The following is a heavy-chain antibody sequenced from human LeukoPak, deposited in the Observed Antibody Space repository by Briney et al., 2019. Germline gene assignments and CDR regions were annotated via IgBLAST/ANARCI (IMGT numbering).Heavy chain of an antibody. CDR1: GGSISSSSYY. V-gene: IGHV4-39*01. Sequence: SETLSLTCTVSGGSISSSSYYWGWIRQPPGKGLEWIGSIYYSGSTYYNPSLKSRVTISVDTSKNQFSLKLSSVTAADTAVYYCARQIGYSSGWVDYWGQGTLVTVS. CDR3: ARQIGYSSGWVDY. J-gene: IGHJ4*02. CDR2: IYYSGST. D-gene: IGHD6-19*01.